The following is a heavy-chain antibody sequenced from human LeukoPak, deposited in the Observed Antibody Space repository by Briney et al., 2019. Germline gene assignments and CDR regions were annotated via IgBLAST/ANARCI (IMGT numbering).Heavy chain of an antibody. CDR2: INPSSGST. CDR1: GYTFTSYY. V-gene: IGHV1-46*01. J-gene: IGHJ6*03. CDR3: ARGPSITKVRGGQWYYYMDV. Sequence: ASVKVSCKASGYTFTSYYIHWVRQAPGQGLQWMGLINPSSGSTNYAQKFQGRVTMTRDTSTSTVYMKLSSLRAEDTAVYYCARGPSITKVRGGQWYYYMDVWGKGTTVTISS. D-gene: IGHD3-10*01.